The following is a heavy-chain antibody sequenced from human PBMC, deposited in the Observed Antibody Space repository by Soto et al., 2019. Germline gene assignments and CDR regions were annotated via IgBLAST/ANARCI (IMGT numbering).Heavy chain of an antibody. V-gene: IGHV4-59*08. J-gene: IGHJ6*02. CDR2: IYYSGST. CDR1: GGSISSYY. Sequence: SETLSLTCTVSGGSISSYYWSWIRQPPGKGLEWIGYIYYSGSTNYNPSLKSRVTISVDTSKNQFSLKLSSVTAADTTVYYCARSGNYGMDVWGQRTTVTVSS. CDR3: ARSGNYGMDV.